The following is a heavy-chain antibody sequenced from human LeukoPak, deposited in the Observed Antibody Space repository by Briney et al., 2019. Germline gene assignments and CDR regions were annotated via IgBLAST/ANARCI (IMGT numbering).Heavy chain of an antibody. Sequence: SETLSLTCTVSGGSIGSYSWNWIRQPPGKGLEWIGNIYYTGSTNYNPFLKSRVTISVGTSKNQFSLRLSSVSAADTAMYYCARGPHPVGVRGQATTVTDSS. J-gene: IGHJ6*02. V-gene: IGHV4-59*01. CDR1: GGSIGSYS. CDR2: IYYTGST. CDR3: ARGPHPVGV.